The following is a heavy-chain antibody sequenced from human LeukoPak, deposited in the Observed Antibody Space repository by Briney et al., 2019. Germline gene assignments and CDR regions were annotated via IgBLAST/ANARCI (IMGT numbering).Heavy chain of an antibody. Sequence: SQTLSLTCTVSGGSISSGDYYWSWIRQPPGKGLEWIGYIYNSGSTYYNPSLKSRVTISIDTSKNQFSLKLSSVTAADTAVYYCARGDYYDSSGYYYRHFDYWGQGTLVTISS. J-gene: IGHJ4*02. CDR1: GGSISSGDYY. CDR3: ARGDYYDSSGYYYRHFDY. D-gene: IGHD3-22*01. V-gene: IGHV4-30-4*01. CDR2: IYNSGST.